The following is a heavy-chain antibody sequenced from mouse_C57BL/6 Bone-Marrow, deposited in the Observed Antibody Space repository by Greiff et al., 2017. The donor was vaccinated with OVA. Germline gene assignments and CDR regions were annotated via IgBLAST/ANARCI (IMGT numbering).Heavy chain of an antibody. CDR1: GYTFTDYE. D-gene: IGHD1-1*01. V-gene: IGHV1-15*01. CDR3: TRSRGYYYTWGYFDV. CDR2: IDPETGGT. J-gene: IGHJ1*03. Sequence: QVQLQQYGAELVRPGASVTLSCKASGYTFTDYEMHWVKQTPVHGLEWIGAIDPETGGTAYNQKFKGKAILTADKSSSTAYMELRSLTSEDSAVYYCTRSRGYYYTWGYFDVWGTGTTVTVSS.